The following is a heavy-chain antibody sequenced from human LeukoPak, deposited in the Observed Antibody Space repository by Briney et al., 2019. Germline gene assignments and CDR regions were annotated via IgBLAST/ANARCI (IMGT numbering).Heavy chain of an antibody. J-gene: IGHJ4*02. CDR2: IKEDGSEK. V-gene: IGHV3-7*03. D-gene: IGHD6-13*01. CDR3: ARDKTYSSSWYGYDY. Sequence: GGSLRLSCAASEFTFSSYWMSWVRQAPGKGLEWVANIKEDGSEKYYVDPVKGRSTISRDNARNSLYLQMNSLRAEDTAVYYCARDKTYSSSWYGYDYWGQGTLVTVSS. CDR1: EFTFSSYW.